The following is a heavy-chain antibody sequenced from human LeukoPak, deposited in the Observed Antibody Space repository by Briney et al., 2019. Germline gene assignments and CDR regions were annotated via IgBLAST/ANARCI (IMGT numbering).Heavy chain of an antibody. V-gene: IGHV3-9*01. Sequence: GGSLRLSCAASGFTFDDYAMHWVRQAPGKGLEWVSGISWNSGSIGYADSVKGRFTISRDNAKNSLYLQMNSLRAEDTAAYYCARDPGDSSGYYGYWGQGTLVTVSS. CDR1: GFTFDDYA. CDR2: ISWNSGSI. D-gene: IGHD3-22*01. J-gene: IGHJ4*02. CDR3: ARDPGDSSGYYGY.